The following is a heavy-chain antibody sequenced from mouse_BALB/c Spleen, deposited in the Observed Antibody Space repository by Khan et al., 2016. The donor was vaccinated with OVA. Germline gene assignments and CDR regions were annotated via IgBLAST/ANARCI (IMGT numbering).Heavy chain of an antibody. CDR1: GYSFTTYY. CDR2: IDPFSGDT. V-gene: IGHV1S135*01. J-gene: IGHJ3*01. Sequence: VQLKQSGPELMKPGASVKISCKASGYSFTTYYIHWVLQSHGKSLDWIGYIDPFSGDTTYNQKFKGKATLTVDKSSSTAYIHLNNLTSEDSAVYEGKRHGYVAWFAYWGQGTLVTVSA. D-gene: IGHD2-2*01. CDR3: KRHGYVAWFAY.